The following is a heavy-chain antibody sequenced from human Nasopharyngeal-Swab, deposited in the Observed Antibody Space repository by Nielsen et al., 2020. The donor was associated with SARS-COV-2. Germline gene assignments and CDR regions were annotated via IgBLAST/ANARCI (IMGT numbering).Heavy chain of an antibody. D-gene: IGHD3-3*01. Sequence: GGSLRLSCAASGFTFSSYAMHWVRQAPGKGLEWVAVISYDGSNKYYADSVKGRFTTSRDNSKNTLYLQMNSLRAEDTAVYYCATPSPQGYDFWSGYGSWGQGTLVTVSS. V-gene: IGHV3-30-3*01. CDR3: ATPSPQGYDFWSGYGS. CDR1: GFTFSSYA. CDR2: ISYDGSNK. J-gene: IGHJ4*02.